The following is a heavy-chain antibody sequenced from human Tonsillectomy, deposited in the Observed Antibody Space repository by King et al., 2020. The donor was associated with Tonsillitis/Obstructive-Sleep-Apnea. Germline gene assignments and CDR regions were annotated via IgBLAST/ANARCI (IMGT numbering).Heavy chain of an antibody. D-gene: IGHD2-2*01. V-gene: IGHV3-43*02. CDR3: AKVLLRLSVPAEGGRAFDI. Sequence: VQLVESGGGVVQPGGSLRLSCAASGFTFDDYAMHWVRQAPGKGLEWVSLISGDGGSTYYADSVKGRFTISRDNSKNSLYLQMNSLRTEDTALYYCAKVLLRLSVPAEGGRAFDIWGQGTMVTVSS. CDR1: GFTFDDYA. J-gene: IGHJ3*02. CDR2: ISGDGGST.